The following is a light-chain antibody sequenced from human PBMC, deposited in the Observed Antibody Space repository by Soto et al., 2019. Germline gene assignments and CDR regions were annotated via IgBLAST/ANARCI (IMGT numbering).Light chain of an antibody. Sequence: QSVLTQPASVSGSPGQSIPISCTGTSSDVGSCNCVSWYQQHPGKAPTLIIYEVNKRPSGVSNRFSGSKSGNTASLTISGLQAEDEADYYCCSSVGSPNWVFGGGTKLTVL. V-gene: IGLV2-23*02. CDR2: EVN. CDR1: SSDVGSCNC. J-gene: IGLJ3*02. CDR3: CSSVGSPNWV.